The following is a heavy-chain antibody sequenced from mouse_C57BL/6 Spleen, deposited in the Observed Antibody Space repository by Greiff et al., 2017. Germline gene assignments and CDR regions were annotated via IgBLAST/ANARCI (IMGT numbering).Heavy chain of an antibody. CDR1: GYTFTDYE. CDR2: IDPETGGT. D-gene: IGHD1-1*01. J-gene: IGHJ2*01. CDR3: TRRATVLDFDY. V-gene: IGHV1-15*01. Sequence: VQLQQSGAELVRPGASVTLSCTASGYTFTDYEMHWVKQTPVHGLEWIGAIDPETGGTAYNQKFKGKAILTADKSSSTAYLELRSLTAEDSAVYYCTRRATVLDFDYWGQGTTLTVAS.